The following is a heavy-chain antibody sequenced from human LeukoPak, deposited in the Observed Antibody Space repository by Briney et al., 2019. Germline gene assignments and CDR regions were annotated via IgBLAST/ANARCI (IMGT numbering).Heavy chain of an antibody. V-gene: IGHV3-23*01. CDR2: ITDSGGST. D-gene: IGHD3-3*01. CDR1: GFTFSSYA. Sequence: GGSLRLSCAASGFTFSSYAMSWVRQAPGTGLEWVSAITDSGGSTKYTDSVRGRFTISRDNSDNTLYLHVNSLRAEDTAVYYCARTLEWLFSDWGQGTLVTVSS. CDR3: ARTLEWLFSD. J-gene: IGHJ4*02.